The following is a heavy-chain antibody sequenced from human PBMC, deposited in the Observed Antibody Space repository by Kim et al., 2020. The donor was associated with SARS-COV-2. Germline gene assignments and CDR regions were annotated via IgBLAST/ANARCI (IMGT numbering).Heavy chain of an antibody. CDR1: GGSISSSSYY. D-gene: IGHD3-16*01. CDR3: ARHWGPYYYYGMDV. J-gene: IGHJ6*02. V-gene: IGHV4-39*01. CDR2: VDYSGST. Sequence: SETLSLTCTVSGGSISSSSYYWGWIRQPPGKGLEWIGSVDYSGSTSYNPSLKSRINIFVDMSKNQFSLKVTSVSAADTAVYYCARHWGPYYYYGMDVWGQGTTGTV.